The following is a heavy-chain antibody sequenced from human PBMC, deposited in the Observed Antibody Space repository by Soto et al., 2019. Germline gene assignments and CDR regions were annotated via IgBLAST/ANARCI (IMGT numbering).Heavy chain of an antibody. D-gene: IGHD1-26*01. CDR1: GFIFSSYG. Sequence: QVQLVESGGVVVQPGRSLRLSCAASGFIFSSYGMHWVRQAPGKGLEWVAVIWYDGSDKYYADSVKGRFTVSRDNSKNTLYLQMNSLRVEDTAVYYCARDHVVAVGTIYWGQGTLVTVSP. CDR2: IWYDGSDK. V-gene: IGHV3-33*01. CDR3: ARDHVVAVGTIY. J-gene: IGHJ4*02.